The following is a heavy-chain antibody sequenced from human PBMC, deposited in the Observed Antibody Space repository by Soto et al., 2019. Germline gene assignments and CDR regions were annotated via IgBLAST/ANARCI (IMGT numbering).Heavy chain of an antibody. CDR3: ARRRGRCSDGVCYSWWFDP. J-gene: IGHJ5*02. CDR1: GVTLSNQW. Sequence: ESLTISCTCSGVTLSNQWIGWVRHTPDKGLEWIGFVFLGDSDARYSPAFQGQVAMSADRSGTYLQWSSLKASDTGIYYCARRRGRCSDGVCYSWWFDPWGQGTRVTVSS. D-gene: IGHD2-8*01. V-gene: IGHV5-51*01. CDR2: VFLGDSDA.